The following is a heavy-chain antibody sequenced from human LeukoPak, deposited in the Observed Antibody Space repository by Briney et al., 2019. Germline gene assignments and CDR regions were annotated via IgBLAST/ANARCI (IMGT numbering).Heavy chain of an antibody. CDR3: ARASYYDFWSGYESRGAFDI. CDR1: GYTFTSYY. CDR2: INPSGGST. Sequence: ASVKVSCKASGYTFTSYYMHWVRQAPGQGLEWMGIINPSGGSTSYAQKFQGRVTMTRDMSTSTVYMELSSLRSEDTAVYYCARASYYDFWSGYESRGAFDIWGQGTMVTVSS. V-gene: IGHV1-46*01. D-gene: IGHD3-3*01. J-gene: IGHJ3*02.